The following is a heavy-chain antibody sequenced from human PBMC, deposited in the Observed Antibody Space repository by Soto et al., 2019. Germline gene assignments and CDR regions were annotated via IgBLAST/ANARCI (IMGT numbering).Heavy chain of an antibody. V-gene: IGHV4-4*07. J-gene: IGHJ4*02. CDR3: AREGSYSAYNFAHGIQLWSFDF. CDR1: GGSINTFY. D-gene: IGHD5-12*01. Sequence: SETLSLTCTVSGGSINTFYWGWVRQPAGKGLGGIGRIFFSGSTSFNPSLESRVAMSVDTSKNHFSLNLSSVTAADMAAYYCAREGSYSAYNFAHGIQLWSFDFWGQGALVTVSS. CDR2: IFFSGST.